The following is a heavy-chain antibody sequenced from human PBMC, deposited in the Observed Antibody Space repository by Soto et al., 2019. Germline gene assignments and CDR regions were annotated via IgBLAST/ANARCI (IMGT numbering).Heavy chain of an antibody. Sequence: EVQLVESGGGLVQPGGSLRLSCAASGFTFSSYSMNWVRQAPGKGLEWVSYISSSSSTIYYADPVKGRFTISRDNAKNXLXLXXNSLRDEDTAVYYCARDVGLYGSGGLDYYYYGMDVWGQGTTVTVSS. CDR2: ISSSSSTI. D-gene: IGHD3-10*01. CDR3: ARDVGLYGSGGLDYYYYGMDV. CDR1: GFTFSSYS. J-gene: IGHJ6*02. V-gene: IGHV3-48*02.